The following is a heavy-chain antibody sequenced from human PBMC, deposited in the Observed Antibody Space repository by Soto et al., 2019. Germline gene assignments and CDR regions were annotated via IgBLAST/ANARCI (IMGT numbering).Heavy chain of an antibody. V-gene: IGHV2-5*02. D-gene: IGHD2-15*01. CDR3: AHRPSYCSGGSCYSGFDY. CDR1: GFSLSTSGVG. CDR2: IYWDDDK. J-gene: IGHJ4*02. Sequence: QITLKESGPTLVKPTQPLTLTCTFSGFSLSTSGVGVGWIRQPPGQALEWLALIYWDDDKRYSPSLKSRLTITKDTSKNHVVLTMTNRDPVDTATYYCAHRPSYCSGGSCYSGFDYWGQGTLVTVSS.